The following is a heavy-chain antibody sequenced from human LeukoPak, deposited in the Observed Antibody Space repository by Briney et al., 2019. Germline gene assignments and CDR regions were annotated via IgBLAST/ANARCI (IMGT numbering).Heavy chain of an antibody. Sequence: ASVKVSCKASGGTFSSYAISWVRQAPGQGLEWMGWMNPNSGNTGYAQKFQGRVTMTRNTSISTAYMELGSLRSEDTAVYYCARAGIVGATLNWFDPWGQGTLVTVSS. CDR3: ARAGIVGATLNWFDP. V-gene: IGHV1-8*02. CDR2: MNPNSGNT. CDR1: GGTFSSYA. J-gene: IGHJ5*02. D-gene: IGHD1-26*01.